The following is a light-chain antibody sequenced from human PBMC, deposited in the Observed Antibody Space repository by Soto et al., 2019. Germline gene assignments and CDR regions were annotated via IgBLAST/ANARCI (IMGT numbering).Light chain of an antibody. Sequence: DIRMTQSPSSLSASVGDTVTITCRASQSISSWLAWYQQKPGKAPKVLIYDASSLESGVPSRFSGSGSGTEFTLTISSLQPDDFATYYCQQYKSYWTFGQGTKVDIK. V-gene: IGKV1-5*01. CDR2: DAS. CDR3: QQYKSYWT. J-gene: IGKJ1*01. CDR1: QSISSW.